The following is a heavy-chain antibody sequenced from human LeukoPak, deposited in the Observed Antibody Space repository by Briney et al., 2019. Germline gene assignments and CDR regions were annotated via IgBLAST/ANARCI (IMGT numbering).Heavy chain of an antibody. J-gene: IGHJ3*01. CDR1: GFTFSSSA. D-gene: IGHD5-18*01. CDR3: TTLRPYIQPR. CDR2: ISTSGGST. V-gene: IGHV3-23*01. Sequence: GGSLRLSCAASGFTFSSSAMSWVRQAPGKGLKWVSGISTSGGSTYYSDSVKGRFTISRDNSKNTLYLQMNSLKTEDTAVYYCTTLRPYIQPRWGQGTMVTVSS.